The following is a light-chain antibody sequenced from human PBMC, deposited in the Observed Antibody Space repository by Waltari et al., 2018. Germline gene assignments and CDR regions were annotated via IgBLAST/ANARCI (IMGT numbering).Light chain of an antibody. CDR2: GSS. J-gene: IGKJ1*01. Sequence: EIVLTQSPGSLSLYPGERAILSCRASQSVGRTLAWYKQKPGQAPRLLIYGSSNRATGIPDRFSGSGSGTDFSLTISRLEPEDFSVYYCQHYVRLPVTFGQGTRVEI. CDR3: QHYVRLPVT. CDR1: QSVGRT. V-gene: IGKV3-20*01.